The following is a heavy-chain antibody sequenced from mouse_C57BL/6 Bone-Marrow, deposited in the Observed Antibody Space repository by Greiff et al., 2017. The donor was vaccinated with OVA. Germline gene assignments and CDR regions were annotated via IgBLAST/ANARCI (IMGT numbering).Heavy chain of an antibody. CDR2: IDPETGGT. J-gene: IGHJ4*01. CDR3: TRGYSNCDAMDY. D-gene: IGHD2-5*01. V-gene: IGHV1-15*01. CDR1: GYTFTDYE. Sequence: QVQLKESGAELVRPGASVTLSCKASGYTFTDYEMHWVKQTPVHGLGWIGAIDPETGGTAYNQKFKGKAILTADKSSSTAYMELRSLTSEDSAVYYCTRGYSNCDAMDYWGQGTSVTVSS.